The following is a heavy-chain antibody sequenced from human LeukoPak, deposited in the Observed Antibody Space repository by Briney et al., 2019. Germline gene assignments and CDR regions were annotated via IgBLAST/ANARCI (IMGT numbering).Heavy chain of an antibody. CDR1: GDAISGYY. Sequence: SETLSLTCTVSGDAISGYYWNWIRQPPGKTLEWIGYISHSGNTNYNPSLQSRVTIPVDTSKNQFSLKLSSVSAADTAVYYCARVTSTVSPDFDYWGQGTLVTVSS. CDR2: ISHSGNT. V-gene: IGHV4-59*01. D-gene: IGHD4-11*01. J-gene: IGHJ4*02. CDR3: ARVTSTVSPDFDY.